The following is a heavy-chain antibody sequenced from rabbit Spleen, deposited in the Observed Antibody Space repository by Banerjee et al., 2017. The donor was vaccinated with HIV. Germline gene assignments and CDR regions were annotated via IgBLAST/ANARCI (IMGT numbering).Heavy chain of an antibody. V-gene: IGHV1S40*01. D-gene: IGHD8-1*01. CDR1: GFTLSSYY. CDR3: ARDSGTSFSTYGMDL. Sequence: QSLEESGGDLVKPGASLTLTCTASGFTLSSYYMNWVRQAPGKGLEWIGYIDPLFGITYYANWVNGRFSISRENAQNTVFLQMTSLTAADTATYFCARDSGTSFSTYGMDLWGPGTLVTVS. CDR2: IDPLFGIT. J-gene: IGHJ6*01.